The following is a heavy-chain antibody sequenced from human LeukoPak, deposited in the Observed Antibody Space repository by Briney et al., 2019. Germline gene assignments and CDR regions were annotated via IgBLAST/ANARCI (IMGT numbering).Heavy chain of an antibody. CDR3: ATDGGVTYYDRYYFAY. CDR2: ITTETERGTT. J-gene: IGHJ4*02. D-gene: IGHD1-26*01. V-gene: IGHV3-15*01. Sequence: PGGSLRLSCAASGLTFSNAWMNWVRQAPGKGLEWVGRITTETERGTTDYAAPVKGRFTISRDDSKNTLYLQMNSLKTEDTAVYYCATDGGVTYYDRYYFAYWGQGTLVTVSS. CDR1: GLTFSNAW.